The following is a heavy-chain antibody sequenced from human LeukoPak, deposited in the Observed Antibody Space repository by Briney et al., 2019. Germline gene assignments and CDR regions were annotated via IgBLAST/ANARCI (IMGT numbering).Heavy chain of an antibody. J-gene: IGHJ4*01. V-gene: IGHV1-8*01. CDR1: GYTFTSYD. CDR3: AREKTLYYYDSSGYQKPGAFD. Sequence: ASVKVSCKASGYTFTSYDINWVRQATGQGLEWMGWMNPNSGNTGYAQKFQGRVTITRDTSASTAYMELSSLRSEDTAVYYCAREKTLYYYDSSGYQKPGAFD. D-gene: IGHD3-22*01. CDR2: MNPNSGNT.